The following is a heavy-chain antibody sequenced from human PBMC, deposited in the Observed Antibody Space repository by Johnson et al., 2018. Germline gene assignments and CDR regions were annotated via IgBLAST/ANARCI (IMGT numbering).Heavy chain of an antibody. CDR3: ARDVYYCDSRPRYYMDV. J-gene: IGHJ6*03. CDR1: GFTVSSNY. CDR2: IYSGGST. V-gene: IGHV3-66*02. D-gene: IGHD3-22*01. Sequence: EVQLVESGGGLVQPGGSLRLSCAASGFTVSSNYMSWVRQAPGKGLEWVSVIYSGGSTYYADSVKGRFTIARDNSKNTLYLQMNSLRAEDTAVYYCARDVYYCDSRPRYYMDVWGKGTTVTVSS.